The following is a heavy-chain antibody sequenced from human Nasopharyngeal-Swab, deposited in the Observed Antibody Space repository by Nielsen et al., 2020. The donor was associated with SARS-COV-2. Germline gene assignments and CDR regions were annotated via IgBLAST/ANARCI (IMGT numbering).Heavy chain of an antibody. CDR1: GFSLSTSGVG. V-gene: IGHV2-5*02. Sequence: SGPTLVKPTQTLTLTCTFSGFSLSTSGVGVGWIRQPPGKALEWLALIYWDDDKRYSPSLKSRLTITKDTSKNQVVLTMTNMDPVDTATYYCAHNQHWGGYEQQWLVPADWFDPWGQGTLVTVFS. D-gene: IGHD6-19*01. CDR3: AHNQHWGGYEQQWLVPADWFDP. CDR2: IYWDDDK. J-gene: IGHJ5*02.